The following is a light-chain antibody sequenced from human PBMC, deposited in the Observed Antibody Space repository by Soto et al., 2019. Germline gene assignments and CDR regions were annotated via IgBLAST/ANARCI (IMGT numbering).Light chain of an antibody. CDR2: DVT. CDR3: RSYITSSTPYV. CDR1: SSDVDGYDF. J-gene: IGLJ1*01. V-gene: IGLV2-14*01. Sequence: QTLLTLPASVSGSSGQSINISCTGTSSDVDGYDFVSWYQQHPGKAPKLMIYDVTNRPSGVSDRFSGSNSGNTASLTISGLQAEDEADYYCRSYITSSTPYVFGTGTKVTVL.